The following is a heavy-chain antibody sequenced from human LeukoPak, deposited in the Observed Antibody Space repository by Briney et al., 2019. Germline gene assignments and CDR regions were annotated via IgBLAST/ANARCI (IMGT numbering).Heavy chain of an antibody. CDR3: ARGGANYAGDDAFDI. V-gene: IGHV3-21*01. J-gene: IGHJ3*02. CDR1: GFTFSSYS. D-gene: IGHD1-7*01. Sequence: PGGSLRLSCAASGFTFSSYSMNWVRQAPGKGLEWVSSISSSSSYIYYADSVKGRFTISRDNAKNSLYLQMNSLRAEDTAVYYCARGGANYAGDDAFDIWGQGTMVTVSP. CDR2: ISSSSSYI.